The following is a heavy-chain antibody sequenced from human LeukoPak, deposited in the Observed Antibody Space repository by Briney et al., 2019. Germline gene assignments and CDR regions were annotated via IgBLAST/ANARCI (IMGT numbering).Heavy chain of an antibody. V-gene: IGHV3-21*01. CDR3: ARDGGPDHGGNSFAFDI. CDR1: GFTFSSYS. CDR2: ISSSSTYI. D-gene: IGHD4-23*01. J-gene: IGHJ3*02. Sequence: PGGSPRLSCAASGFTFSSYSMNWVRQAPGKGLEWVSSISSSSTYIYYADSVKGRFTISRDNAKNSMYLQMNRLRDEDTAVFYCARDGGPDHGGNSFAFDIWGQGTMVTVSS.